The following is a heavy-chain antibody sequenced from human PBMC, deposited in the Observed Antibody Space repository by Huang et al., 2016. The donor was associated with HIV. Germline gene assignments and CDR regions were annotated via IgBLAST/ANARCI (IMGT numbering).Heavy chain of an antibody. D-gene: IGHD2-2*01. CDR2: VYPGASDT. V-gene: IGHV5-51*01. Sequence: EVQLVQSGVELKKPGESLKISCRASGYTFTHYWIGWVRQMPGKGLEWMGIVYPGASDTSDSPSFQGQVTISADKSVNTAYLQRGGLKASDTAIYYCARFSHKRSTHESGFGYWGQGTVVTVSS. CDR1: GYTFTHYW. J-gene: IGHJ4*02. CDR3: ARFSHKRSTHESGFGY.